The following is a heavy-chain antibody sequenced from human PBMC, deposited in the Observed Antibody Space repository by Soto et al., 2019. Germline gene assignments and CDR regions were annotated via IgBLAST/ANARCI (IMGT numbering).Heavy chain of an antibody. D-gene: IGHD5-12*01. CDR2: IIPIFGTA. Sequence: SVKVSCKASGGTFSSYAISWVRQAPGQGLEWMGGIIPIFGTANYAQKFQGRVTITADKSTSTAYMELSSLRSEDTAVCYCARGGIGGYIKRPFDYWGQGTLVTVSS. CDR1: GGTFSSYA. CDR3: ARGGIGGYIKRPFDY. V-gene: IGHV1-69*06. J-gene: IGHJ4*02.